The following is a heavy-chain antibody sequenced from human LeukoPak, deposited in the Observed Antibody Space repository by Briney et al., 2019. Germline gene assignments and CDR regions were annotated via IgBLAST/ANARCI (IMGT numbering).Heavy chain of an antibody. D-gene: IGHD3-10*01. Sequence: PSETLSLTCAVYGGSFSGYYWSWIRQPPGKGLEWIGEINHSGSTNYNPSLKSRVTISVDTSKNQFSLKLSSVTAADTAVYYCARGIRGVNIGYYYYYMDVWGKGTTVTVSS. CDR2: INHSGST. V-gene: IGHV4-34*01. CDR1: GGSFSGYY. J-gene: IGHJ6*03. CDR3: ARGIRGVNIGYYYYYMDV.